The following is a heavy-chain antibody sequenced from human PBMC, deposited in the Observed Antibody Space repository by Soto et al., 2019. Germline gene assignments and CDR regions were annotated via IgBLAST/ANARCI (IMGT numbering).Heavy chain of an antibody. CDR2: ISGSGGST. Sequence: GGSLRLSCAASGVTFSSHAMSWVRQAPGKGLEWVSAISGSGGSTYYADSVKGRFTISRDNSKNTLYLQMNSLRAEDTAVYYCAQDRPCKVAGISSFDYWGQGTLVTVSS. CDR3: AQDRPCKVAGISSFDY. D-gene: IGHD6-19*01. J-gene: IGHJ4*02. V-gene: IGHV3-23*01. CDR1: GVTFSSHA.